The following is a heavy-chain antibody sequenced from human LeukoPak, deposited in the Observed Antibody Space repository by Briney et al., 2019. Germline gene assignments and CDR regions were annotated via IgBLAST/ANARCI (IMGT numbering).Heavy chain of an antibody. J-gene: IGHJ4*02. D-gene: IGHD5-18*01. Sequence: GASLRLSCAASGFTFSSYAMSWVRQAPGEGLEWVSAISGSGGSTYYADSVKGRFTISRDNSKNTLYLQMNSLRAEDTAVYYCAKDGGYSCGQYYFDYWGQGTLVTVSS. CDR3: AKDGGYSCGQYYFDY. V-gene: IGHV3-23*01. CDR2: ISGSGGST. CDR1: GFTFSSYA.